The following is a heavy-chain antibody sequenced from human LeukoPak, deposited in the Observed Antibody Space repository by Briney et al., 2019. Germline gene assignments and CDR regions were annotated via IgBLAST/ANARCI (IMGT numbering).Heavy chain of an antibody. D-gene: IGHD2-2*01. CDR1: GFTFEASA. CDR2: ITGGGEST. Sequence: GGSLRLSCAASGFTFEASAMSWVRQAPGKGLEWVAVITGGGESTYYADSVKGRFTISRDNSKKTLFLQVNSLRAEDTAVYFCAKNIRDQLLLGFNYWGQGIVVTVSS. J-gene: IGHJ4*02. V-gene: IGHV3-23*01. CDR3: AKNIRDQLLLGFNY.